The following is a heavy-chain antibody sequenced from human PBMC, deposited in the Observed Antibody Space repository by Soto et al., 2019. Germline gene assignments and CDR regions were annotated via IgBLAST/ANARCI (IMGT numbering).Heavy chain of an antibody. CDR1: GGTFSSYT. Sequence: QVQLVQSGAEVKKPGSSVKVSCKASGGTFSSYTISWVRQAPGQGLEWMGRIIPILGIANYAQKFQGRVTITADKSTSTAYMELSSLRSEDTAVYYCARVPVGATHFAYWGQGTLVTVSS. J-gene: IGHJ4*02. D-gene: IGHD1-26*01. V-gene: IGHV1-69*02. CDR3: ARVPVGATHFAY. CDR2: IIPILGIA.